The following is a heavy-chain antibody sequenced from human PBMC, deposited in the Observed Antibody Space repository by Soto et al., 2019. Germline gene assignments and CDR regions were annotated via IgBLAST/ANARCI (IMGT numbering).Heavy chain of an antibody. V-gene: IGHV3-74*01. Sequence: EVQLVESGGDLVQPGGSLRLSCAASGFTFSSYWMHWVRQVPGRGLVWVSRINSDGGGTKYADSVKGRFTISRDNAKNTLYLQMDSLRAEDTAVYYCAKGAYEFDYWGQGTLVTVSS. CDR2: INSDGGGT. CDR1: GFTFSSYW. CDR3: AKGAYEFDY. D-gene: IGHD3-22*01. J-gene: IGHJ4*02.